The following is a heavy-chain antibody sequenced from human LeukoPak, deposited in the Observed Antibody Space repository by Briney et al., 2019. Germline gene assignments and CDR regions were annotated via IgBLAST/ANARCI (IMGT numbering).Heavy chain of an antibody. CDR2: ISTRDTFI. CDR3: ASRTCSGGSCYYFDY. CDR1: GFTFTTYS. J-gene: IGHJ4*02. Sequence: GGSLRLSCEASGFTFTTYSMTWVRQTPGEGLEWVSSISTRDTFINYADSVKGRFTISRDNAKNSLYLQMNSLRAEDTAVYYCASRTCSGGSCYYFDYWGQGTLVTVSS. V-gene: IGHV3-21*01. D-gene: IGHD2-15*01.